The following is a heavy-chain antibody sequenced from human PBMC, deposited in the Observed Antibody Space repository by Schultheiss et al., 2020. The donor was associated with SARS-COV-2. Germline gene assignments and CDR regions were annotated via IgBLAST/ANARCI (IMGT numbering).Heavy chain of an antibody. V-gene: IGHV2-5*02. CDR1: GFSLSTSGVG. CDR3: AHSRTGNSGNLRWIYFDY. Sequence: SGPTLVKPTQTLTLTCTFSGFSLSTSGVGVGWIRQPPGKALEWLALIYWDDDKRYSPSLKSRLTITKDTSKNQVVLTMTNMDPVDTATYYCAHSRTGNSGNLRWIYFDYWGQGTLVTVSS. J-gene: IGHJ4*02. D-gene: IGHD1-26*01. CDR2: IYWDDDK.